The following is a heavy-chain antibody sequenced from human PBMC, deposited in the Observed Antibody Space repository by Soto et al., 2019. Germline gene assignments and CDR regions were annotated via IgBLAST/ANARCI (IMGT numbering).Heavy chain of an antibody. J-gene: IGHJ5*02. Sequence: SETLSLTCSVSGGSISSGYYYWSWIRQPPGKGLEWIGNIYYSGNTYYNPSLKSRLIISIDTSKNQFSLKVGSVTAADTAVYYCARAWDCSSTSCSPSTYYNWFDPWGQGTLVTVSS. D-gene: IGHD2-2*01. CDR1: GGSISSGYYY. CDR2: IYYSGNT. CDR3: ARAWDCSSTSCSPSTYYNWFDP. V-gene: IGHV4-30-4*01.